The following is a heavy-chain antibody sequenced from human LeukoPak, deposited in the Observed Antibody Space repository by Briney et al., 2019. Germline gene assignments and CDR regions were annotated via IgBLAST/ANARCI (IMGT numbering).Heavy chain of an antibody. V-gene: IGHV3-23*01. J-gene: IGHJ4*02. Sequence: LSGGSLRLSCAASGFTFSSYAMSWVRQAPGKGLAWVSAISGSGGSTYYADSVKGRFTISRDNSKNTLYLQMNSLRAEDTAVYYCAKVRSHYYDSSGYYYEYWGQGTLVTVSS. D-gene: IGHD3-22*01. CDR1: GFTFSSYA. CDR2: ISGSGGST. CDR3: AKVRSHYYDSSGYYYEY.